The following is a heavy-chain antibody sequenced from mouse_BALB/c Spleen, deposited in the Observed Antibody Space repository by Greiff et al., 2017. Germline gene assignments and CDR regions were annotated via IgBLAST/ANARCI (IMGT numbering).Heavy chain of an antibody. V-gene: IGHV14-3*02. J-gene: IGHJ4*01. CDR2: IDPANGNT. CDR1: GFNIKDTY. D-gene: IGHD2-1*01. CDR3: ASRGNYDAMDY. Sequence: EVKLQESGAELVKPGASVKLSCTASGFNIKDTYMHWVKQRPEQGLEWIGRIDPANGNTKYDPKFQGKATITADTSSNTAYLQLSSLTSEDTAVYYCASRGNYDAMDYWGQGTSVTVSS.